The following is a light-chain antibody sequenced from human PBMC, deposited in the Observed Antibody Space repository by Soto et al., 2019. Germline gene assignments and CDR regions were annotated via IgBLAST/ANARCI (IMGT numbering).Light chain of an antibody. V-gene: IGKV1-39*01. CDR1: QSISRY. CDR2: AAS. J-gene: IGKJ2*01. CDR3: QQSHSTLMYT. Sequence: DLQITQSPFSLSASVGDRVTITCRASQSISRYLNWYQQKPGKVPKLLIYAASSLQSGVPSRFSGSGSGTDFTLTISSLQPEDFATYYCQQSHSTLMYTFGQGTKLEIK.